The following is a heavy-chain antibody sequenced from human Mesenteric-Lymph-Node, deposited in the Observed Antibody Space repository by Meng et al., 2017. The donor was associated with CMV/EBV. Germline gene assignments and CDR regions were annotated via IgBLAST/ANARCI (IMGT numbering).Heavy chain of an antibody. CDR2: INPSGGST. V-gene: IGHV1-46*01. J-gene: IGHJ6*02. D-gene: IGHD5-18*01. Sequence: GGSLRLSCVASGFTFSSYTMHWVRQAPGQGLEWMGIINPSGGSTSYAQKFQGRVTMTRDTSTSTVYMELSSLRSEDTAVYYCARGHNYGYSGDTMDVWGQGTTVTVSS. CDR1: GFTFSSYT. CDR3: ARGHNYGYSGDTMDV.